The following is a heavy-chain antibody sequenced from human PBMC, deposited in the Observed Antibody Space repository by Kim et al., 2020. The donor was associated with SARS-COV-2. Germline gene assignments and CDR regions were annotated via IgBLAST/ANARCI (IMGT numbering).Heavy chain of an antibody. J-gene: IGHJ4*02. CDR2: FYYTGNT. CDR1: NGSVNSKSYY. V-gene: IGHV4-39*01. D-gene: IGHD6-13*01. Sequence: SETLSLTCTVSNGSVNSKSYYWGWIRQPPEKGLEWIGSFYYTGNTYYNPSLKSRVTISFDPSKNQFSLRMNSMTAADTAIYYCARLDLPGQHLPDYWGPGTLVTVSS. CDR3: ARLDLPGQHLPDY.